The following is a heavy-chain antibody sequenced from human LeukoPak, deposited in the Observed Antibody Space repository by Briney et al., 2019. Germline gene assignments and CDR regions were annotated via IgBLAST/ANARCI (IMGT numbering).Heavy chain of an antibody. CDR1: GLPIADFA. Sequence: GGSLRLSCVASGLPIADFAMHWVRQAPGKGLEWVSLISGDGVSTFYADPVKGRFSISRENSKNFLSLEMNSLRTEYTAMYYCARESGKFDYWGQGTLVAVSS. CDR3: ARESGKFDY. J-gene: IGHJ4*02. V-gene: IGHV3-43*02. CDR2: ISGDGVST.